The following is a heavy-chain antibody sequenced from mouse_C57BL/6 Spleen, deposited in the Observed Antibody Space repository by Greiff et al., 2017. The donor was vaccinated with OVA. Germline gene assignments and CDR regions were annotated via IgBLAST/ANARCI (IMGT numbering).Heavy chain of an antibody. CDR2: ISDGGSYT. J-gene: IGHJ4*01. CDR3: ARAIYDGYSYAMDY. V-gene: IGHV5-4*01. CDR1: GFTFSSYA. Sequence: EVQGVESGGGLVKPGGSLKLSCAASGFTFSSYAMSWVRQTPEKRLEWVATISDGGSYTYYPDNVKGRFTISRDKAKNNLYLQMSHLKSEDTAMYYCARAIYDGYSYAMDYWGQGTSVTVSS. D-gene: IGHD2-3*01.